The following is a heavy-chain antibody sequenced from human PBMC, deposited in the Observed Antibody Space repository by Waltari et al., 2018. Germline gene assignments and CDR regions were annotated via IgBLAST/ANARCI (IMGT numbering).Heavy chain of an antibody. D-gene: IGHD6-13*01. J-gene: IGHJ4*02. CDR3: ARGARSSIWYFSGYFDY. CDR2: INHSGRT. V-gene: IGHV4-34*01. CDR1: GGSFSGYY. Sequence: QVQLQQWGAGLLKPSETLSLTCAVYGGSFSGYYWSWIRQPPGKGLEWIGEINHSGRTNYNPSLTSRVTISVDTSKNQFSLKLSSVTAADTAVYYCARGARSSIWYFSGYFDYWGQGTLVTVSS.